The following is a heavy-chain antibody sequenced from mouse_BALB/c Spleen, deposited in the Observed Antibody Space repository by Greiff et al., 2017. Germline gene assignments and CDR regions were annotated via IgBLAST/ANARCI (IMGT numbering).Heavy chain of an antibody. CDR2: INPSTGYT. Sequence: QVQLKESGAELAKPGASVKMSCKASGYTFTSYWMHWVKQRPGQGLEWIGYINPSTGYTEYNQKFKDKATLTADKSSSTAYMQLSSLTSEDSAVYYCARDSTTAPFAYWGQGTLVTVSA. CDR3: ARDSTTAPFAY. V-gene: IGHV1-7*01. J-gene: IGHJ3*01. D-gene: IGHD1-2*01. CDR1: GYTFTSYW.